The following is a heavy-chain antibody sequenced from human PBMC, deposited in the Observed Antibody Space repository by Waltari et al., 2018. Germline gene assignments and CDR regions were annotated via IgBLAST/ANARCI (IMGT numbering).Heavy chain of an antibody. Sequence: QLQLQESGPGLVKPSETLSLTCTVSGGSISSSSYYWGWIPQPPGKGLEWIGSIYYSGSTYYNPSLKSRVTISVDTSKNQFSLKLSSVTAADTAVYYCARVAVGAPNWFDPWGQGTLVTVSS. CDR1: GGSISSSSYY. CDR2: IYYSGST. CDR3: ARVAVGAPNWFDP. J-gene: IGHJ5*02. V-gene: IGHV4-39*07. D-gene: IGHD1-26*01.